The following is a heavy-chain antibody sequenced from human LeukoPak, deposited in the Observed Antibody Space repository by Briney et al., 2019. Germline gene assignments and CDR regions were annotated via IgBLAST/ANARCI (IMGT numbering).Heavy chain of an antibody. V-gene: IGHV4-61*01. Sequence: SETLSLTCTVSGDSVSNVRYSWSWIRQPPGKGLEWIGYIYHSGSTSYNPSHKSRVTISIDTSRNPFSLTLSSVTAADTAIYYCARDLAAGSLDFWGQGILVTVSS. CDR3: ARDLAAGSLDF. J-gene: IGHJ4*02. CDR2: IYHSGST. D-gene: IGHD6-13*01. CDR1: GDSVSNVRYS.